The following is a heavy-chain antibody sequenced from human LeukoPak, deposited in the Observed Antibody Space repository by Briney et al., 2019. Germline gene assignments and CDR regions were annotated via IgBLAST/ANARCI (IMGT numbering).Heavy chain of an antibody. D-gene: IGHD4/OR15-4a*01. Sequence: GGSLRLSCAASGFTFSNYGIHWVRQAPGKGLEWVAVISYDGSAKYYADSVKGRFTISRDNSKNTLDLQMNGLRADDTAVYYGANIAGATDNYWGQGTLVTVSS. V-gene: IGHV3-30*18. CDR1: GFTFSNYG. CDR2: ISYDGSAK. CDR3: ANIAGATDNY. J-gene: IGHJ4*02.